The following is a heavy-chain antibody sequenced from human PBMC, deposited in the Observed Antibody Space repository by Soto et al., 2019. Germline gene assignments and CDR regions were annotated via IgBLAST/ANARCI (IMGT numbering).Heavy chain of an antibody. Sequence: GGSLRLSCAASGFTFSDYYMSWIRQAPGKGLEWVSYISSSGSTIYYADSVKGRFTISRDNAKNSLYLQMNSLRAEDTAVYYCARSDYYDSSGYSPPYYFDYWGQGTLVTVSS. D-gene: IGHD3-22*01. J-gene: IGHJ4*02. CDR1: GFTFSDYY. V-gene: IGHV3-11*01. CDR2: ISSSGSTI. CDR3: ARSDYYDSSGYSPPYYFDY.